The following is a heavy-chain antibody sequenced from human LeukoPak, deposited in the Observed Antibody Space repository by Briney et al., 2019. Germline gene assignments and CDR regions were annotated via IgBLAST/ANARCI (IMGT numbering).Heavy chain of an antibody. D-gene: IGHD2-15*01. CDR2: IRYYGSNK. CDR3: AKDLAYCSGGSCYYSYYYMDV. Sequence: GGSLRLSCAASGFTFSSYGMHWVRQAPGKGLEWVAFIRYYGSNKYYADSVKGRFTISRDNSKNTLYLHMNSLRAEDTAVYYCAKDLAYCSGGSCYYSYYYMDVWGKGTTVTVSS. V-gene: IGHV3-30*02. CDR1: GFTFSSYG. J-gene: IGHJ6*03.